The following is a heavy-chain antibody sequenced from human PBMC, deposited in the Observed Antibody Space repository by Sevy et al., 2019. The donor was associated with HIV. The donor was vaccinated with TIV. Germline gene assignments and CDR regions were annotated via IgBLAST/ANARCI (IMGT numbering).Heavy chain of an antibody. Sequence: GGSLRLSCAASGFIFSSYNMNWVRQAPGRGLEWVSYISSSTSTIYYADSVKGRFTISRDNAKDSLYLQMNSLRDEETAVYSCARESGRADAFDIWGQGTMVTVSS. J-gene: IGHJ3*02. CDR2: ISSSTSTI. V-gene: IGHV3-48*02. CDR3: ARESGRADAFDI. D-gene: IGHD1-26*01. CDR1: GFIFSSYN.